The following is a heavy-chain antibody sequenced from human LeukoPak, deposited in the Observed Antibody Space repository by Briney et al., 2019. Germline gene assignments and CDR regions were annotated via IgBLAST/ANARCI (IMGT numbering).Heavy chain of an antibody. CDR1: GVSISSYY. CDR2: IYYSGST. J-gene: IGHJ4*02. Sequence: SETLSLTCTASGVSISSYYWSWIRQPPGKGLEWIGYIYYSGSTNYNPSLKSRVTISVDTSKNQFSLKLSSVTAADTAVYYCARTVATIPPEPFDYWGQGTLVTVSS. D-gene: IGHD5-24*01. CDR3: ARTVATIPPEPFDY. V-gene: IGHV4-59*01.